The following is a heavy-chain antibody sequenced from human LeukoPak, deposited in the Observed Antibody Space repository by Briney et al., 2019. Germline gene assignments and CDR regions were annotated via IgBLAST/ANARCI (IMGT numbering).Heavy chain of an antibody. V-gene: IGHV4-4*07. CDR3: ARGRWFDT. Sequence: SDTLSLTCSVSGGSMSRYYWNWIRQPAGKGLEWIGRIYSTGSADYNPSLQSRVTMSVDTSKNEFSLGLTSVTAADTAIYYCARGRWFDTWGQGTLVTVSS. CDR2: IYSTGSA. CDR1: GGSMSRYY. J-gene: IGHJ5*02.